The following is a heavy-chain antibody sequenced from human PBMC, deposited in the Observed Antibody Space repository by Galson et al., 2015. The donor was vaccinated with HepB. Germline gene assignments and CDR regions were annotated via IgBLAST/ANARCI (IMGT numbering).Heavy chain of an antibody. CDR3: VREEYYDSSGYEGFDY. V-gene: IGHV3-74*01. CDR1: GFTFSSYW. Sequence: SLRLSCAASGFTFSSYWMHWVRHAPGKGLVWVSRMNGDGSRIYYADSVKGRFTISRDNAKNTLYLQMNSLRVEDTAVYFCVREEYYDSSGYEGFDYWGQGTLVTVSS. D-gene: IGHD3-22*01. J-gene: IGHJ4*02. CDR2: MNGDGSRI.